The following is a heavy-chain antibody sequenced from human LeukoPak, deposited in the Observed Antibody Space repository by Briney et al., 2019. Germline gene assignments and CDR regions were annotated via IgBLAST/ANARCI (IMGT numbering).Heavy chain of an antibody. V-gene: IGHV3-23*01. CDR3: AKDVGSSSWLADY. CDR1: GFTFSSYA. D-gene: IGHD6-13*01. J-gene: IGHJ4*02. Sequence: PGGSLRLSCAASGFTFSSYAMSWVRQAPGKGLEWVSAISGSGGSTYYADSVKGRFTISRDNSKNSLYLQMNSLRAEDTAVYYCAKDVGSSSWLADYWGQGTLVTVSS. CDR2: ISGSGGST.